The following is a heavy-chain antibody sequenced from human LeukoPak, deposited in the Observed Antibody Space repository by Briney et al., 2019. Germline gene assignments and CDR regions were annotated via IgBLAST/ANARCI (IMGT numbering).Heavy chain of an antibody. CDR3: ARGAVVTTAMGLGY. V-gene: IGHV1-2*02. CDR1: GYTFTGYY. Sequence: GASVKVSCKASGYTFTGYYMHWVRQAPGQGLEWMGWINPNSGGTNCAQKFQGRVTMTRDTSISTAYMELSRLRSDDTAVYYCARGAVVTTAMGLGYWGQGTLVTVSS. CDR2: INPNSGGT. J-gene: IGHJ4*02. D-gene: IGHD2-21*02.